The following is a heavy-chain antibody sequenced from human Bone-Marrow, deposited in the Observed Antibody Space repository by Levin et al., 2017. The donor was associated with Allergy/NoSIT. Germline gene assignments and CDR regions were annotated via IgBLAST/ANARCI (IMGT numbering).Heavy chain of an antibody. J-gene: IGHJ3*02. Sequence: KVSCSGSGYRFPNYWISWVRQMPGKGLEWLGRIDPSDSYTNYSPSPQGHVTISTDKSVTTAYLQWSSLKASDTAIYYCAIPYSNTFSFDIWGQGTKVTVSS. CDR1: GYRFPNYW. CDR3: AIPYSNTFSFDI. D-gene: IGHD6-13*01. CDR2: IDPSDSYT. V-gene: IGHV5-10-1*01.